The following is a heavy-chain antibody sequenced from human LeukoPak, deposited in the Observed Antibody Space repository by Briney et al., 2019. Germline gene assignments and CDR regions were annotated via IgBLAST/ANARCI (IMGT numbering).Heavy chain of an antibody. D-gene: IGHD3-22*01. J-gene: IGHJ4*02. V-gene: IGHV3-23*01. CDR2: ISGSGGST. CDR1: GFTFSSYA. Sequence: GGSLRLSCAASGFTFSSYAMSRVRQAPGKGLEWVSAISGSGGSTYYADSVKGRFTISRDNSKNTLYLQMNSLRAEDTAVYYCAKDPDAYYYDSSGFDYWGQGTLVTVSS. CDR3: AKDPDAYYYDSSGFDY.